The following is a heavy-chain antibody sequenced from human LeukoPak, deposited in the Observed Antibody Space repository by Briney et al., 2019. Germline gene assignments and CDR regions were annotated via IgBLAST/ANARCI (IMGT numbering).Heavy chain of an antibody. D-gene: IGHD3-10*01. J-gene: IGHJ6*03. CDR2: ISAYNGNT. CDR1: GYTFSNYG. V-gene: IGHV1-18*01. Sequence: GASVKVSCKASGYTFSNYGISWVRQAPGQGLEWMAWISAYNGNTNYAQKFQGRVTMTTDTPTSTAYMELRSLRSDDTAVYYCARDLRPSDYYYDMDVWGKGTTVTVSS. CDR3: ARDLRPSDYYYDMDV.